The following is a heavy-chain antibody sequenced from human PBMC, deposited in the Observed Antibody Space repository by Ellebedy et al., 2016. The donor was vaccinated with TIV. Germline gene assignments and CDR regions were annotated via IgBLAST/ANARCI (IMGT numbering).Heavy chain of an antibody. CDR1: GGSISTSY. V-gene: IGHV4-59*01. CDR3: ARGEVTLYYYGMDV. CDR2: IYYSAST. Sequence: MPSETLSLTCTVSGGSISTSYWSWIRQPPGKGLEWVGYIYYSASTNYNPSLKSRVTISVDTSKNLFSLKLSSVTAADTAVYYCARGEVTLYYYGMDVWGQGTTVTVSS. J-gene: IGHJ6*02.